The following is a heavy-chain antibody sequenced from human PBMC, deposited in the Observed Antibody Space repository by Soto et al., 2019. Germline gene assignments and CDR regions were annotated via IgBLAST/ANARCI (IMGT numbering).Heavy chain of an antibody. CDR2: ISYDGSNK. D-gene: IGHD1-26*01. Sequence: HVQLVESGGGVVQPGRSLRLSCAASGFTFSSYGMHWVRQAPGKGLEWVAVISYDGSNKYYADSVKGRFTISRGNSKNTLYLQMNSLRAEDTAVYYCELLSEMGVWGQGPTVTVSS. CDR3: ELLSEMGV. V-gene: IGHV3-30*03. J-gene: IGHJ6*02. CDR1: GFTFSSYG.